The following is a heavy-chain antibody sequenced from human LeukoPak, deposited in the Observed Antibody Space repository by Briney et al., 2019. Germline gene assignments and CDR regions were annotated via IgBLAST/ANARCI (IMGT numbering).Heavy chain of an antibody. CDR3: AREDTAMGQPGGFDY. CDR1: GGSISSGSYY. Sequence: KPSETLSLTCTVSGGSISSGSYYWSWIRQPAGKGLEWIGRIYTSGSTNYNPSLKSRVTISVDTSKNQFSLKLSSVTAADTAVYYCAREDTAMGQPGGFDYWGQRTLVTVSS. J-gene: IGHJ4*02. D-gene: IGHD5-18*01. CDR2: IYTSGST. V-gene: IGHV4-61*02.